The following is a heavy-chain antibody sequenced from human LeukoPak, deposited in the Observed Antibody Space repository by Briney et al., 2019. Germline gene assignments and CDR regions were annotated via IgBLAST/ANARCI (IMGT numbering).Heavy chain of an antibody. CDR3: ARAGGLQPDY. D-gene: IGHD5-24*01. CDR2: IYTSGRT. Sequence: SQTLSLTCTVAGGSISSGCYYCSWILHPAGKGLVCIGRIYTSGRTNYNPSLMSRVTISVDTSKNQFSLKLSSVSAADTAVYYCARAGGLQPDYWGQGTLVTVSS. V-gene: IGHV4-61*02. J-gene: IGHJ4*02. CDR1: GGSISSGCYY.